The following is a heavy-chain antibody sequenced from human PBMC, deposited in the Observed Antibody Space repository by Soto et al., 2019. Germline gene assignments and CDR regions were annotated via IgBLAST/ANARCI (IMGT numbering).Heavy chain of an antibody. CDR1: GFIFSNYA. J-gene: IGHJ3*02. CDR2: ISHSGSNS. CDR3: ANRFRWKAPDDAFDI. Sequence: GGSLRLSCAASGFIFSNYAMRWVRQAPGKGLEWVSGISHSGSNSYYVDSVKGRFTISRDNSKNTLYIQMNTLRAEAAAVYYGANRFRWKAPDDAFDIWGQGTMVTVSS. V-gene: IGHV3-23*01. D-gene: IGHD1-1*01.